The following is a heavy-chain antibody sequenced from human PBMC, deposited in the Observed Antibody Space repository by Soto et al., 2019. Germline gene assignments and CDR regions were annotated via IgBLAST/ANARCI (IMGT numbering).Heavy chain of an antibody. J-gene: IGHJ4*02. V-gene: IGHV1-18*01. Sequence: QVQLVQSGAEVKKPGASVKVSCKASGYTFTTYGMSWVRQAPGQGLDWMGWISTYNGNTKYAERLQGRVTMTTATTTLTAYMELRSLRSDDTAVYYCARGPTDYYDNSGNYFLDYWGQGTLVTVSS. CDR1: GYTFTTYG. D-gene: IGHD3-22*01. CDR3: ARGPTDYYDNSGNYFLDY. CDR2: ISTYNGNT.